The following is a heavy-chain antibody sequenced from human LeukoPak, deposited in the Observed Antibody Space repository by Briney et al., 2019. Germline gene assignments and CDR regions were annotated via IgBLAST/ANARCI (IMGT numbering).Heavy chain of an antibody. Sequence: GGSLRLSCAASGLTFSNYAMTWVRQAPGKGLEWVSSITVSGSRTYYADSVKGRFTISRDNSKNTLYLQMNSLRAEDTALYYCSKDPNGDYIGAFDMWGPGTLVTVSS. CDR3: SKDPNGDYIGAFDM. D-gene: IGHD4-17*01. V-gene: IGHV3-23*01. CDR2: ITVSGSRT. CDR1: GLTFSNYA. J-gene: IGHJ3*02.